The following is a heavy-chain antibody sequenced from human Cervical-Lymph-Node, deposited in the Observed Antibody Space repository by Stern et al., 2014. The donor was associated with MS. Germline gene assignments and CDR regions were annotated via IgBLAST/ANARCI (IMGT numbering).Heavy chain of an antibody. J-gene: IGHJ4*02. D-gene: IGHD6-13*01. Sequence: QVTLKESGPTLVKPTQTLTLKCIFSGFSLTTSGVGVGWIRQPPGKALEWLGIMYWDGDKLYSPSLKRRSTITKDTSKNQVVLTMTNMDPVDTATYYCIHTSPRVPGIDYWGQGTLVTVSS. CDR2: MYWDGDK. CDR1: GFSLTTSGVG. CDR3: IHTSPRVPGIDY. V-gene: IGHV2-5*02.